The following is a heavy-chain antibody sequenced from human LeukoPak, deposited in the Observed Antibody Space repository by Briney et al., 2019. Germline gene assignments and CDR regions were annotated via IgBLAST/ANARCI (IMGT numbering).Heavy chain of an antibody. CDR1: GYTFTSYD. J-gene: IGHJ5*02. Sequence: ASVKVSCKASGYTFTSYDINWVRQATGQGLEWMGWMNPNRGNTGYAQKFQGRVTITTNTSISTAYMELSSPRSEDTAVYYCARGARSHPNWFDPWGEGTQVTVS. CDR2: MNPNRGNT. V-gene: IGHV1-8*03. CDR3: ARGARSHPNWFDP.